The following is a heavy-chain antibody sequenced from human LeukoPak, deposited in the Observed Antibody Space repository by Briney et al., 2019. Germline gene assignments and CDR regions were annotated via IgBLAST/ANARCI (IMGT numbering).Heavy chain of an antibody. J-gene: IGHJ4*02. V-gene: IGHV3-21*01. CDR2: ISSSSSYI. CDR3: ARDASALY. D-gene: IGHD6-19*01. CDR1: GFTFSSYS. Sequence: PGGSLRLSCAASGFTFSSYSMNWVRQAPGKGLEWVSFISSSSSYIYYADSVKGRFTISRDNSRDSVYLQMNSLRDDDTSIYYCARDASALYWGRGTLVTVSS.